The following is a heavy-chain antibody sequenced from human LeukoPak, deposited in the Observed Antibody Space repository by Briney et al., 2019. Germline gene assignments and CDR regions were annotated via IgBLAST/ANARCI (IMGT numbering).Heavy chain of an antibody. CDR2: ISSSSSYI. Sequence: PGGSLRLSCAASGFTFSSYSMNWVRQAPGKGLEWVSSISSSSSYIYYADSVKGRFTISRDNAKNSLYLQMNSLRAEDTAVYYCARGRDIVATIRVAFDIWGQGTMVTVSS. J-gene: IGHJ3*02. CDR3: ARGRDIVATIRVAFDI. CDR1: GFTFSSYS. V-gene: IGHV3-21*01. D-gene: IGHD5-12*01.